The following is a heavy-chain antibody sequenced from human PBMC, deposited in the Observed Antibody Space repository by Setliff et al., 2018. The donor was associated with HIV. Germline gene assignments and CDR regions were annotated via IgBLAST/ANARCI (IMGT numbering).Heavy chain of an antibody. CDR3: ARDNLYYNLYDGSPVYGMDV. V-gene: IGHV3-21*01. Sequence: GGSLRLSCAASGFTFRNYKMNWVRQAPGRGLEWVSSISIGSGGAIDYADSVQGRFTISRDNSKNSLYLQMNGLRVEDTGVYYCARDNLYYNLYDGSPVYGMDVWGQGTTVTVSS. D-gene: IGHD3-3*01. CDR2: ISIGSGGAI. J-gene: IGHJ6*02. CDR1: GFTFRNYK.